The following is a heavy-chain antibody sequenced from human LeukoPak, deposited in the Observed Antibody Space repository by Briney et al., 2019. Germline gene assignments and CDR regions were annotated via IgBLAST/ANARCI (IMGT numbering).Heavy chain of an antibody. CDR1: GFTFPSYA. J-gene: IGHJ4*02. D-gene: IGHD5-12*01. CDR2: ISYEGSGK. CDR3: ARSRQVTTIYDC. V-gene: IGHV3-30*03. Sequence: GGSLRLSCAASGFTFPSYAMSWVRQAPGKGLEWVAVISYEGSGKFYADSVKGRFTISRDNSKNTVSLQMNSLRAEDTAVYYCARSRQVTTIYDCWGQGTLVTVSS.